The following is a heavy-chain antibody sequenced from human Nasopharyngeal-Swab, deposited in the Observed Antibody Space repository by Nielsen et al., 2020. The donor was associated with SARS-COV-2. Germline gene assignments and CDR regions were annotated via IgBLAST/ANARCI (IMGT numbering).Heavy chain of an antibody. Sequence: GGSLTLSCAASGSSFSSYAMHWARPAPGKGLEWVAVISYDGSKKYYADSVKGRLTISRDNSKNTLYLQMNSMRAEDTAVYYCAGVRPYYDFWSGYYQDWFDPWGQGTLVTVSS. J-gene: IGHJ5*02. CDR2: ISYDGSKK. CDR3: AGVRPYYDFWSGYYQDWFDP. V-gene: IGHV3-30*04. D-gene: IGHD3-3*01. CDR1: GSSFSSYA.